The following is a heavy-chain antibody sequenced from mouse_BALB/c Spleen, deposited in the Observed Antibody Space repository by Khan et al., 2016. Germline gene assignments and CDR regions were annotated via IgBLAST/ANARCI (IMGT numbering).Heavy chain of an antibody. CDR2: VNPYTDGT. CDR3: ARGDY. Sequence: VQLQQSGPVLVKPGTSVKMSCKASGYTFTPYIIHWAKQKPGQGLEWIGYVNPYTDGTQYNEKFKHKATLTSDKSSSTAYMDLRSLTSDDSAVYYCARGDYWGQGTTLTVSS. CDR1: GYTFTPYI. V-gene: IGHV1S136*01. J-gene: IGHJ2*01.